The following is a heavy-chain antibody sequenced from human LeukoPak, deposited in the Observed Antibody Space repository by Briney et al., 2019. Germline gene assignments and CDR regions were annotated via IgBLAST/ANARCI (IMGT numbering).Heavy chain of an antibody. CDR1: GGSISSSSYY. CDR3: ARKFTGFDY. V-gene: IGHV4-61*05. D-gene: IGHD1-14*01. Sequence: SETLSLTCTVSGGSISSSSYYWVWIRQPPGKGLEWIGYIYYSGSTNYNPSLKSRVTISVDTSKNQFSLKLSSVTAADTAVYYCARKFTGFDYWGQGTLVTVSS. J-gene: IGHJ4*02. CDR2: IYYSGST.